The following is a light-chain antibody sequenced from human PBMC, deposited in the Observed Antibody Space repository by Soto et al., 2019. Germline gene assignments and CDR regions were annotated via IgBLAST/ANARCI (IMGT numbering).Light chain of an antibody. CDR2: INSDGSH. CDR3: QTWDTGIRV. Sequence: QPVLTQSPSASASLGASVKLTCTLSSGHSSYAIAWHQQQAGKGPRYLMKINSDGSHTNGDGIPDRFSGSNSGAERYLTISSLQSEDEADYYCQTWDTGIRVFGGGTKLTVL. CDR1: SGHSSYA. J-gene: IGLJ3*02. V-gene: IGLV4-69*01.